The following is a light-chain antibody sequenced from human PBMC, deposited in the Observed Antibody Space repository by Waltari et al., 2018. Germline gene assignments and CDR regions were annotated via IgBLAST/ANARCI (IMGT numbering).Light chain of an antibody. CDR2: KAS. J-gene: IGKJ4*01. V-gene: IGKV1-5*03. Sequence: DIQMTPSPSTLSASVGDRVTITCRASQSISSWVAWYQQKPGKAPKLLIYKASSLESGVPSRFSGSGSGTEFTLTISSLQPDDFATYYCQQYNSYPLTFGGGTKVEIK. CDR3: QQYNSYPLT. CDR1: QSISSW.